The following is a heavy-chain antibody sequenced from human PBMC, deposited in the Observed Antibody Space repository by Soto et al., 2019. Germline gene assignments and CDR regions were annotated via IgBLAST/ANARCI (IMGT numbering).Heavy chain of an antibody. CDR2: NSALNGKT. V-gene: IGHV1-18*01. D-gene: IGHD1-26*01. Sequence: QGYLVQSGAEVKRPGASVRVSCKTSGFTFNTHGFSWVRQAPGQGLEWMGWNSALNGKTFYAHNFQDRVIMTTDTSSSTAYMELRGLKSDVTAVYYCAAATSIALGFRYLGQGTLVTVSS. CDR1: GFTFNTHG. CDR3: AAATSIALGFRY. J-gene: IGHJ4*02.